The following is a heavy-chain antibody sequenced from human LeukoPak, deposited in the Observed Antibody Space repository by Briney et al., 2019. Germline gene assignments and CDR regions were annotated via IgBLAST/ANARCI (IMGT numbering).Heavy chain of an antibody. J-gene: IGHJ4*02. CDR3: ARSSRESSSRLAYYFDY. Sequence: GASVKVSCKASGGTFSSYAISWVRQAPGQGLEWMGGIIPIFGTANYAQKFQGRVTITTDESTSTAYMELSSLRSEDTAVYYCARSSRESSSRLAYYFDYRGQGTLVTVSS. D-gene: IGHD6-13*01. V-gene: IGHV1-69*05. CDR1: GGTFSSYA. CDR2: IIPIFGTA.